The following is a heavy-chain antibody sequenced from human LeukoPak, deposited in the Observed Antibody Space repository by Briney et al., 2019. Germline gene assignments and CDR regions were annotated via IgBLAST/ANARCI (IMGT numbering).Heavy chain of an antibody. J-gene: IGHJ4*02. D-gene: IGHD2-15*01. V-gene: IGHV3-23*01. CDR1: GGSFSGYY. Sequence: ETLSLTCAVYGGSFSGYYWSWIRQPPGKGLEWVSAISGSGGSTYYADSVKGRFTISRDNSKNTLYLQMNSLRAEDTAVYYCAKVCSGGSCFVYWGQGTLVTVSS. CDR3: AKVCSGGSCFVY. CDR2: ISGSGGST.